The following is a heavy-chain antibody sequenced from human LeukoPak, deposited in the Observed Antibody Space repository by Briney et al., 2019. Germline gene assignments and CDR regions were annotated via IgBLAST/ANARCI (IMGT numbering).Heavy chain of an antibody. CDR1: GFTVSSNY. CDR3: SNITTRRCDY. V-gene: IGHV3-66*01. D-gene: IGHD1-1*01. CDR2: IYSSGST. Sequence: GGSLRLSCAASGFTVSSNYMTWVRQAPGKGLDWVSVIYSSGSTYYADSVKGRFSISRDNSKNTLYLQMHSLRAEDTAVYYCSNITTRRCDYWRQGTLVTVSS. J-gene: IGHJ4*02.